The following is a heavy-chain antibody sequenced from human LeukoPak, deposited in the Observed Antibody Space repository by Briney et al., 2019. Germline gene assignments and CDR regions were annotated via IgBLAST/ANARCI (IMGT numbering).Heavy chain of an antibody. Sequence: ASVKVSCKASGYTFTRYEINWVRQATGQGLEWLGWVNTKSGNTGSAQNFQGRVTITRDTSINTAYMELSSLRSEDTAIYYCARVDGSPDYWGQGTLVTVSS. D-gene: IGHD2-15*01. CDR1: GYTFTRYE. V-gene: IGHV1-8*03. CDR2: VNTKSGNT. CDR3: ARVDGSPDY. J-gene: IGHJ4*02.